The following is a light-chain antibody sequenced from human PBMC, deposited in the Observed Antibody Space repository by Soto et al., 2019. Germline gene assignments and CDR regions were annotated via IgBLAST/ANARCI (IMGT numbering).Light chain of an antibody. CDR3: HQYCRANTST. J-gene: IGKJ4*01. Sequence: TKSAATFSASPWKRATLSYGISQSVSDKLAWYQQKPGQAPRLLIYHASARATGIQDRFSGSGSGTDFTLTISRLEPEDFAVYYCHQYCRANTSTFGEGTKVDI. CDR2: HAS. V-gene: IGKV3D-20*01. CDR1: QSVSDK.